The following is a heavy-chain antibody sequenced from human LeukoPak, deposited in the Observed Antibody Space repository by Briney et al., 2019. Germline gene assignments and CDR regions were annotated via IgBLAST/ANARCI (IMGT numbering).Heavy chain of an antibody. CDR2: IYYGGST. CDR1: GGSISSYY. CDR3: ARDGRVLRFLEWPDAFDI. J-gene: IGHJ3*02. D-gene: IGHD3-3*01. Sequence: SETLSLTCTVSGGSISSYYWSWIRQPPGKGLELIGYIYYGGSTNYNPSLKSRVTISVDTSKNQFSLKLSSVTAADTAVYYCARDGRVLRFLEWPDAFDIWGQGTMVTVSS. V-gene: IGHV4-59*01.